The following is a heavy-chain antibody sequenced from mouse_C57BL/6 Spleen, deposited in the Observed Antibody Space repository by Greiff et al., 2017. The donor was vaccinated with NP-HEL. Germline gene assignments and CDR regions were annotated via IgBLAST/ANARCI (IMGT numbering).Heavy chain of an antibody. Sequence: QVQLQQSGPGLVAPSQSLSITCTVSGFSLTSYAISWVRQPPGKGLEWLGVIWTGGGTNYNSALKSRLSISKDNSKSQVFLKMNSLQTDDTARYYCARTDYYGSSLAGFAYWGQGTLVTVSA. D-gene: IGHD1-1*01. J-gene: IGHJ3*01. CDR2: IWTGGGT. CDR1: GFSLTSYA. V-gene: IGHV2-9-1*01. CDR3: ARTDYYGSSLAGFAY.